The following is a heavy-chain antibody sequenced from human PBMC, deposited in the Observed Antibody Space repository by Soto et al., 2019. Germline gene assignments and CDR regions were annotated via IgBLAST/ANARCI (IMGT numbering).Heavy chain of an antibody. CDR2: ISAGNGNT. J-gene: IGHJ4*02. Sequence: QVQLVQSGAEVKKPGASVNVSCKASGYTLTSYTMHWVRQAPGQRLEWMGWISAGNGNTKYSQKFQGRLTITRDTSASTAYMVLSSLKSEDTAVYYCARDYGDYFVYWGQGTLVTGSS. D-gene: IGHD4-17*01. V-gene: IGHV1-3*01. CDR3: ARDYGDYFVY. CDR1: GYTLTSYT.